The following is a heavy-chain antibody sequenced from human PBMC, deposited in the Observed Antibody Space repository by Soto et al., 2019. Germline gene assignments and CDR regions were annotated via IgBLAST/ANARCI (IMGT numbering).Heavy chain of an antibody. CDR1: GFTFSSYA. J-gene: IGHJ3*02. V-gene: IGHV3-23*01. CDR3: AKDGSGSGVFDI. CDR2: ISGSGGST. D-gene: IGHD3-10*01. Sequence: EVQLLESGGGLVQPGGSLRLSCAASGFTFSSYAMSWVRQAPGKGLEWVSAISGSGGSTYYADSVKGRFTISRDNSKNTLYLQMNSLRAGDTAVYYCAKDGSGSGVFDIWGQGTMVTVSS.